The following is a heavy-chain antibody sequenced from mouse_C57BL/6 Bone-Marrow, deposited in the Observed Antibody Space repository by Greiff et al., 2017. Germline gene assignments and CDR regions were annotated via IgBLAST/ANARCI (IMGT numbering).Heavy chain of an antibody. D-gene: IGHD2-1*01. V-gene: IGHV1-55*01. CDR1: GYTFTSYW. Sequence: LQPGAELVKPGASVKMSCKASGYTFTSYWITWVKQRPGQGLEWIGDIYPGSGSTNYNEKFKSKATLTVDTSSSTASMQLSSLTSEDSAVYYCASVYGNYDAMDYWGQGTSVTVSS. CDR3: ASVYGNYDAMDY. J-gene: IGHJ4*01. CDR2: IYPGSGST.